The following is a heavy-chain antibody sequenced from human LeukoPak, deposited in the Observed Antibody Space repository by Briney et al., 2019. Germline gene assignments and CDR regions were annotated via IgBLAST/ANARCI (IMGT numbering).Heavy chain of an antibody. D-gene: IGHD4-17*01. CDR1: GYSISSGYY. Sequence: SETLSLTCAVSGYSISSGYYWGWIRQPPGKGLEWIGSIYHSGSTYYNPSLKSRVTISVDTSKNQFSLKLSSVTAADTAVYHCARVDYEAYNWFDPWGQGTLVTVSS. CDR3: ARVDYEAYNWFDP. J-gene: IGHJ5*02. CDR2: IYHSGST. V-gene: IGHV4-38-2*01.